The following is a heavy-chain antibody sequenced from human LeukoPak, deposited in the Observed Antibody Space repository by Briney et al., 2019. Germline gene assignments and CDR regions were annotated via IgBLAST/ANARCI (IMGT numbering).Heavy chain of an antibody. CDR2: ISAYNGNT. CDR1: GYAFTSYG. Sequence: ASVKVSCKASGYAFTSYGISWVRQAPGQGLEWMGWISAYNGNTNYAQKLQGRVTMTTDTSTSTAYMELRSLRSDDTAVYYCAGDSGTYHYDSSGAPWGQGTLVTVSS. V-gene: IGHV1-18*01. D-gene: IGHD3-22*01. J-gene: IGHJ4*02. CDR3: AGDSGTYHYDSSGAP.